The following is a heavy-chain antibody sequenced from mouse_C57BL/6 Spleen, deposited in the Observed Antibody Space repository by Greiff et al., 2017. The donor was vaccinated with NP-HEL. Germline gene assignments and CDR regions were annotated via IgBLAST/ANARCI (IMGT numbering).Heavy chain of an antibody. CDR2: ISGGGGNT. J-gene: IGHJ3*01. CDR1: GFTFSSYT. D-gene: IGHD2-4*01. Sequence: EVHLVESGGGLVKPGGSLKLSCAASGFTFSSYTMSWVRQTPEKRLEWVATISGGGGNTYYPDSVKGRFTISRDNAKNTLYLQMSSLRSEDTALYYCARLIYYDYDGFAYWGQGTLVTVSA. V-gene: IGHV5-9*01. CDR3: ARLIYYDYDGFAY.